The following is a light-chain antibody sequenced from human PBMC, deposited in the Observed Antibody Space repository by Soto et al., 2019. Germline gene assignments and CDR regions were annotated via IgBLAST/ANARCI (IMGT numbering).Light chain of an antibody. CDR2: RAF. CDR1: LSVSSD. CDR3: QQYDKWPLT. J-gene: IGKJ4*01. V-gene: IGKV3-15*01. Sequence: EIVMTQSPATLSLSPGERATLSCRASLSVSSDLAWYRQKPGQAPRLLIYRAFTRATGIPARFSGSGFGTDFTLTISSLQSEDFAVYYCQQYDKWPLTFGGGTTVDIK.